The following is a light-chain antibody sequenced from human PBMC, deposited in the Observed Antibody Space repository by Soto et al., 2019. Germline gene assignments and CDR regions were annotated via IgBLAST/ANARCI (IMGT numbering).Light chain of an antibody. J-gene: IGKJ1*01. Sequence: EILMPQSPATLSVSPGERATLSCRASQSVSNNLAWYQQKPGQAPRLLIYDASTRATGIPARFSGSGSGTEFTLTISGLQSEDFAVYYCQQYNNWPPWTFGQGTKVEIK. CDR3: QQYNNWPPWT. CDR1: QSVSNN. CDR2: DAS. V-gene: IGKV3-15*01.